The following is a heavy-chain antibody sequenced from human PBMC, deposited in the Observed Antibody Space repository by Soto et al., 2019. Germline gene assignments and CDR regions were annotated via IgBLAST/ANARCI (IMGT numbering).Heavy chain of an antibody. Sequence: GGSLRLSCAASGFTFSSYAMSWVRQAPGKGLEWVSAISGSGGSTYYADSVKGRFTISRDNSKNTLYLQMNSLRAEATAVYSCAKDLVAAAGQYYYYYYGMDVWGQGTTVTVSS. CDR2: ISGSGGST. CDR3: AKDLVAAAGQYYYYYYGMDV. D-gene: IGHD6-13*01. V-gene: IGHV3-23*01. CDR1: GFTFSSYA. J-gene: IGHJ6*02.